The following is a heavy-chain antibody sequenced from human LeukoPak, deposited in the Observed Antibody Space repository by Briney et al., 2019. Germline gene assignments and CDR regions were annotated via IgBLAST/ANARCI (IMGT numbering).Heavy chain of an antibody. V-gene: IGHV3-30*03. Sequence: GGSLRLSCAASGFTFSSYGMHWVRQAPGKGLEWVAVISYDGSNKYYADSVKGRFTISRDNSKNTLYLQMNSLRAEDTAVYYCARDIYYDSSGYYGSAYWGQGTLVTVSS. D-gene: IGHD3-22*01. CDR3: ARDIYYDSSGYYGSAY. CDR1: GFTFSSYG. J-gene: IGHJ4*02. CDR2: ISYDGSNK.